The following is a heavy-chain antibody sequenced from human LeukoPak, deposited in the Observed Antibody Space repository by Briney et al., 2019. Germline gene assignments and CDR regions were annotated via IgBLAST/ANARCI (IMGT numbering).Heavy chain of an antibody. CDR2: IWYDGSNK. Sequence: GGSLRLSCTASGFTFGDYAMSWVRQAPGKGLEWVAVIWYDGSNKYYADSVKGRFTISRDNSKNTLYLQMNSLRAEDTAVYYCARDRSVVTAIDYWGQGTLVTVSS. D-gene: IGHD2-21*02. J-gene: IGHJ4*02. CDR1: GFTFGDYA. CDR3: ARDRSVVTAIDY. V-gene: IGHV3-33*01.